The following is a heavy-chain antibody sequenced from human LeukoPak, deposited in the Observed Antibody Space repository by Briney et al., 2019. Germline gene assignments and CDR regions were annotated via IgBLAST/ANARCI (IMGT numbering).Heavy chain of an antibody. J-gene: IGHJ6*03. CDR1: GGSFSGYY. V-gene: IGHV4-34*01. CDR2: INHSGST. CDR3: ARVFGWGHYYYYYMDV. Sequence: SETLSLTCAVYGGSFSGYYWSWIRQPPGKGLEWIGEINHSGSTNYNPSLKSRVTISVDTSKNQFSLKLSSVTAADTAVYYCARVFGWGHYYYYYMDVWGKGTTVTVSS. D-gene: IGHD3-9*01.